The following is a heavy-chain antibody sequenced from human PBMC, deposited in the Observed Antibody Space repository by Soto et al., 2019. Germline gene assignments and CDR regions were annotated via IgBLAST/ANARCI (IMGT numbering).Heavy chain of an antibody. D-gene: IGHD3-10*01. Sequence: EVQLVESGGGLVQPGGSLRLSCAASGFTFSIYWMSWVRQAPGKGLEWVANIKQDGSDKYYVDSVKGRFTISRDNAKNSLYLQMNSLRAEDTAVYYCARGGRPDIWGQGTMVTVSS. CDR1: GFTFSIYW. J-gene: IGHJ3*02. CDR2: IKQDGSDK. V-gene: IGHV3-7*01. CDR3: ARGGRPDI.